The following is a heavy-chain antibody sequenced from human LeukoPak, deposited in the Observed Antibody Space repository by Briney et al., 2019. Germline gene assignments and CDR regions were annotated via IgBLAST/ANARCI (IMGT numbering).Heavy chain of an antibody. CDR3: ARRYYDFWSGYPTYYYGMDV. CDR1: GFTFSSYG. J-gene: IGHJ6*02. D-gene: IGHD3-3*01. CDR2: IWYDGSNK. Sequence: SGGSLRLSCAASGFTFSSYGMHWVRQAPGKGLEWVAVIWYDGSNKYYADSVKGRFTISRDNSKNTLYLQMNSLRAEDTAVYYCARRYYDFWSGYPTYYYGMDVWGQGTTVTVSS. V-gene: IGHV3-33*01.